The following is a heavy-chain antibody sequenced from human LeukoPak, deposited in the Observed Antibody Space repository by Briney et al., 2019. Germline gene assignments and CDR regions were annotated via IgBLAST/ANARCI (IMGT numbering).Heavy chain of an antibody. Sequence: GRSLRLSCAAPGFTFSSYGMHWVRQSPAKGLEWVAAIWYNGDNKDYTASVKGRFTISRDNSNNTLYLQMNSLRAEDTAIYYCARDSRVTTYYYYGMDVWGQGTTVTVSS. CDR1: GFTFSSYG. CDR3: ARDSRVTTYYYYGMDV. J-gene: IGHJ6*02. CDR2: IWYNGDNK. V-gene: IGHV3-33*01. D-gene: IGHD4-17*01.